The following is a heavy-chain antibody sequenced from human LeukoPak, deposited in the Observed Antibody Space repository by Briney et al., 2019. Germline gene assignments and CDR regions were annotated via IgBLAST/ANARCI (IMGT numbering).Heavy chain of an antibody. CDR2: INTGSTTI. CDR1: GFTFSSYS. V-gene: IGHV3-48*02. J-gene: IGHJ6*02. D-gene: IGHD5-18*01. Sequence: GGSLRLSCAASGFTFSSYSMSWVRQAPGKGLKWISYINTGSTTIYYADSVKGRFTISRDNAKNSLYLQMNSLRDEDTAVYYCVRDRRGYSYGYWYYGMDVWGQGTTVTVSS. CDR3: VRDRRGYSYGYWYYGMDV.